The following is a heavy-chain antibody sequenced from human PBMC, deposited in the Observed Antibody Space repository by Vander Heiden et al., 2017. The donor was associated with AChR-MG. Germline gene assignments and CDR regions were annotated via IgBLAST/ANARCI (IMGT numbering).Heavy chain of an antibody. Sequence: VESGGGVVQPGGSLRLSCAVSGFTFSNYWMHWVRQGPGKELVWVARIDVDGSDTRYAGFAKGRFTISRDNAKNTLYLQINNVRAEDTGVYDGARDPLSDLWGQGTLVTVS. CDR3: ARDPLSDL. CDR1: GFTFSNYW. V-gene: IGHV3-74*01. CDR2: IDVDGSDT. J-gene: IGHJ4*02.